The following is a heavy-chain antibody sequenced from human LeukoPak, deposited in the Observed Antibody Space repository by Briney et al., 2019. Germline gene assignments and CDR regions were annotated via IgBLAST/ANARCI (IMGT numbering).Heavy chain of an antibody. CDR3: ARDAEAVGRILH. J-gene: IGHJ4*02. Sequence: SGTLSLTCAVSGGSIRSSNWWSWVRQPPGKGLEWIGEIYHSGSTNYNPSLESRVTISVDKSKNQFSLKLSPVTAADTAVYYCARDAEAVGRILHWGQGTLVTVSS. CDR1: GGSIRSSNW. V-gene: IGHV4-4*02. D-gene: IGHD4-23*01. CDR2: IYHSGST.